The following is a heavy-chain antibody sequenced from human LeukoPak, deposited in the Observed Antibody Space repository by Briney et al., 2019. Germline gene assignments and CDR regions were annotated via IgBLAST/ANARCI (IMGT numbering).Heavy chain of an antibody. J-gene: IGHJ4*01. CDR1: GYTFTSYC. V-gene: IGHV1-46*01. D-gene: IGHD3-16*01. Sequence: ASVTVSCNGSGYTFTSYCIHKVRQAPGQGLEWMGIINPSGGSTSYAQKFQGRVSMTRDRSTSTVYMELNSLRFEDTAVSHSASGPNRRDYVCFYRGGRATLVTVSS. CDR2: INPSGGST. CDR3: ASGPNRRDYVCFYR.